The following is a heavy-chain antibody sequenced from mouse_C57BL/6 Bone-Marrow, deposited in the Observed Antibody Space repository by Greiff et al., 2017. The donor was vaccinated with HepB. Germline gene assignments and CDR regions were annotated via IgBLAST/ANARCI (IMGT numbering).Heavy chain of an antibody. CDR3: ARYGSSPFAY. CDR2: INPSTGGT. D-gene: IGHD1-1*01. CDR1: GYSFTGYY. V-gene: IGHV1-43*01. Sequence: EVKLVESGPELVKPGASVKISCKASGYSFTGYYMHWVKQSSEKSLEWIGEINPSTGGTSYNQKFKGKATLTVDKSSSTAYMQLKSLTSEDSAVYYCARYGSSPFAYWGQGTTLTVSS. J-gene: IGHJ2*01.